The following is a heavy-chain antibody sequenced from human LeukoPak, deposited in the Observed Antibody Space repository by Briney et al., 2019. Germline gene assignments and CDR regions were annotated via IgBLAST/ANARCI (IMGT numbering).Heavy chain of an antibody. D-gene: IGHD7-27*01. CDR2: IYYSGST. V-gene: IGHV4-39*07. J-gene: IGHJ4*02. CDR3: ASDTSSLGLDY. CDR1: GGSISSSSYY. Sequence: SETLSLTCTVSGGSISSSSYYWGWIRQPPGKGLEWIGSIYYSGSTYYNPSLKSRVTISVDTSKNQFSLKLSSVTAADTAVYYCASDTSSLGLDYWGQGTLVTVSS.